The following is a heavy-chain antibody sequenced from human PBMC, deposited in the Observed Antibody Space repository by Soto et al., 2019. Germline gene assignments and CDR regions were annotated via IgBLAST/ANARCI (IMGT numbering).Heavy chain of an antibody. Sequence: GSLRLSCAASGFTFSSYAMSWVRQAPGKGLEWVSAISGSGGSTYYADSVKGRFTISRDNSKNTLYLQMNSLRAEDTAVYYCAKGSDFWSGFSNFDYWGQGTLVTVSS. CDR1: GFTFSSYA. CDR3: AKGSDFWSGFSNFDY. D-gene: IGHD3-3*01. CDR2: ISGSGGST. J-gene: IGHJ4*02. V-gene: IGHV3-23*01.